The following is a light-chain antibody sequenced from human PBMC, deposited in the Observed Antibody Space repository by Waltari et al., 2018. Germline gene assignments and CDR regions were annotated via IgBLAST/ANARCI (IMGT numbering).Light chain of an antibody. Sequence: SSELTQPPSVSVSLGQMASITCSGAPLPVKSVYWYQEKPGQSPVLLMVKDSERTSGIPERFSGSSSGTTATLTISEVQAEDEAEYHCLSSDISGDLIIFGGGTKLTV. V-gene: IGLV3-16*01. CDR2: KDS. J-gene: IGLJ2*01. CDR3: LSSDISGDLII. CDR1: PLPVKS.